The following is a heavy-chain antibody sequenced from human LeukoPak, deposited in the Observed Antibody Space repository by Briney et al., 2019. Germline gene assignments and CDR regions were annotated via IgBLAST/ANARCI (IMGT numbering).Heavy chain of an antibody. Sequence: SETLSLTCTVSGYSISSGYYWGWNRQPPGKGLEWIGSIYHSGSTYYNPSLKSRVTISVDTSKNQFSLKLSSVTAADTAVYYCARVTGYMIEDYFDYWGQGTLVTVSS. D-gene: IGHD3-22*01. V-gene: IGHV4-38-2*02. CDR1: GYSISSGYY. CDR3: ARVTGYMIEDYFDY. J-gene: IGHJ4*02. CDR2: IYHSGST.